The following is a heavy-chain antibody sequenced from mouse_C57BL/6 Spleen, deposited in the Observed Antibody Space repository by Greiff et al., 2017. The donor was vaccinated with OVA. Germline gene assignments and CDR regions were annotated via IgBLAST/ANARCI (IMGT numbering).Heavy chain of an antibody. D-gene: IGHD2-5*01. CDR1: GYTFTSYW. CDR3: ARYHYSNPWFAY. CDR2: IDPSDSYT. Sequence: QVQLQQPGAELVMPGASVKLSCKASGYTFTSYWMHWVKQRPGQGLEWIGEIDPSDSYTNYNQKFKGKSTLTVDKSSSTAYMQLSSLTSEDSAVYYCARYHYSNPWFAYWGQGTLVTVSA. J-gene: IGHJ3*01. V-gene: IGHV1-69*01.